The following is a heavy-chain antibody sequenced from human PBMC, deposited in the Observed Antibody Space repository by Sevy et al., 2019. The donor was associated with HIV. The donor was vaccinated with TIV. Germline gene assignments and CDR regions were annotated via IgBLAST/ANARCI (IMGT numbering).Heavy chain of an antibody. D-gene: IGHD3-22*01. J-gene: IGHJ3*02. CDR2: IYSGGST. Sequence: GGSLRLSCAASGFTVSSNYMSWVRQAPGKGLEWVSVIYSGGSTYYADSVKGRFTISRDNSKNTLYLQMNSLRAEDTAVYYWAGAEYYYDSSGYYGDAFDIWGQRTMVTVSS. V-gene: IGHV3-53*01. CDR1: GFTVSSNY. CDR3: AGAEYYYDSSGYYGDAFDI.